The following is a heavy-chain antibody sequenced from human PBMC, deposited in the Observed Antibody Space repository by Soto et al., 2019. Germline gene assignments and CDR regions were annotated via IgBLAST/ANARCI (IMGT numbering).Heavy chain of an antibody. Sequence: QVHLLLPSGAEVKKPGSSVKVSCKASGGTPSNSAISWVRQAPGQGLEWMGGIIPFFGLVKYAQNVQGRGNTTADASTNTAYMELSSLRPEDTAVYYCAGGRIVVVGSSAYYGMDVWGQGTTVTVSS. CDR1: GGTPSNSA. CDR3: AGGRIVVVGSSAYYGMDV. V-gene: IGHV1-69*01. D-gene: IGHD3-22*01. J-gene: IGHJ6*02. CDR2: IIPFFGLV.